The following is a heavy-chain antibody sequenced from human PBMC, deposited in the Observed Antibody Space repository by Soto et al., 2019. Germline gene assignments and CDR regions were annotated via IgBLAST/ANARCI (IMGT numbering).Heavy chain of an antibody. CDR2: IYWDDDK. Sequence: QITLKESGPPLVKPTQTLTLTCTFSGFSLSTSGVGVGWIRQPPGKALEWLALIYWDDDKRYSPSLKSRLTITKDTSENQVVVTMTNMDPVDTATYYCAHLSYDSIGYYPMIVDYWGQGKLVTCSS. D-gene: IGHD3-22*01. V-gene: IGHV2-5*02. J-gene: IGHJ4*02. CDR3: AHLSYDSIGYYPMIVDY. CDR1: GFSLSTSGVG.